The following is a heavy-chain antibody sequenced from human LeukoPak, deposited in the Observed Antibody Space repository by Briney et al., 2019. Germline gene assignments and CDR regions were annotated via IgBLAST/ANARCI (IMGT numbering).Heavy chain of an antibody. J-gene: IGHJ4*02. D-gene: IGHD5-18*01. CDR1: GVTFSTLW. CDR3: ARDRGFSSFDY. Sequence: PGGSLRLSCAASGVTFSTLWMTWIRQAPGKGLEWVANINPDGSVKNYVNSVKGRFTISRDNAKNSLYLQMNSLRAEDTAVYYCARDRGFSSFDYWGQGTLVTVSS. CDR2: INPDGSVK. V-gene: IGHV3-7*01.